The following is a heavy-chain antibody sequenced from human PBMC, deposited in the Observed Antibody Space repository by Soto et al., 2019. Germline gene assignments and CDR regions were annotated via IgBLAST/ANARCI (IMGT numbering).Heavy chain of an antibody. CDR3: ARDISGYYYPYYYYYYGMDV. V-gene: IGHV1-18*01. Sequence: ASVKVSCKASGYTFTSYGISWVRQAPGQGLEWMGWISAYNGNTNYAQKLQGRVTMTTDTSTSTAYMELRSLRSDDTAVYYCARDISGYYYPYYYYYYGMDVWGQGTTVTVCS. J-gene: IGHJ6*02. D-gene: IGHD3-22*01. CDR1: GYTFTSYG. CDR2: ISAYNGNT.